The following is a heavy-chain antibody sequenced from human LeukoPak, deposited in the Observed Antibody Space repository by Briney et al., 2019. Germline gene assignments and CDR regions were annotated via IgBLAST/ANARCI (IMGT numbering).Heavy chain of an antibody. Sequence: GASVKVSCKASGYTFTSYYMRWVRHAPGQGLEWMGIINPSGSSTSYAQKFQCRVTRKRDTSTSTVYMELSSLRSEDTAVYYCARDAGVCCGGDGPGAFDIWGQGTMVTVSS. CDR3: ARDAGVCCGGDGPGAFDI. D-gene: IGHD2-21*02. V-gene: IGHV1-46*01. CDR1: GYTFTSYY. CDR2: INPSGSST. J-gene: IGHJ3*02.